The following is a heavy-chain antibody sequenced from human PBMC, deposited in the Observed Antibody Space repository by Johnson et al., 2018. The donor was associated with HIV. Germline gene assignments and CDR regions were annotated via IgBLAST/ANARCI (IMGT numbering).Heavy chain of an antibody. CDR3: ARGPPPFERFGVAAKPNDAFDI. J-gene: IGHJ3*02. CDR2: ILFDGVYK. Sequence: QVQLVESGGGVVQPGTSLRLSCAASGFPFRDSAMHWVRQAPGRGMEWVAVILFDGVYKHYAESVKGRFTISRDNSKNTLYLQMNSLRGEDTAVYYCARGPPPFERFGVAAKPNDAFDIWGHGTMVTVSS. D-gene: IGHD3-3*01. CDR1: GFPFRDSA. V-gene: IGHV3-30-3*01.